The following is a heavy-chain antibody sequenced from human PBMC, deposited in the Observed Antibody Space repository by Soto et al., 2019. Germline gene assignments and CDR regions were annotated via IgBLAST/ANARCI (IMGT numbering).Heavy chain of an antibody. J-gene: IGHJ4*02. CDR1: GFTFSSYT. CDR2: ISSSSSTI. D-gene: IGHD6-6*01. Sequence: TGGALSLSCAASGFTFSSYTMNSVRQAPGTGREWVSYISSSSSTIYYADSVKGRFTISRDNAKNSLYLQMNSLRAEDTAVYYCARGLENYSSSSSFDYWGQGTLVTVSS. V-gene: IGHV3-48*01. CDR3: ARGLENYSSSSSFDY.